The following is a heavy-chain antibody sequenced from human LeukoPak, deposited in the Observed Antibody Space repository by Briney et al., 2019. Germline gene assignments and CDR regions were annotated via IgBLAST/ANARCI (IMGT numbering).Heavy chain of an antibody. CDR3: TRGLDVFDI. J-gene: IGHJ3*02. CDR2: IRQDGSEK. Sequence: PGGSLRLSCVVSGLTFRSYSMSWVRQAPGKGLEWVANIRQDGSEKYYVDSVKGRFTISRDNAKNSLYLQMNSLRAEDTAMFYCTRGLDVFDIWGRGTMVTVSS. CDR1: GLTFRSYS. V-gene: IGHV3-7*03.